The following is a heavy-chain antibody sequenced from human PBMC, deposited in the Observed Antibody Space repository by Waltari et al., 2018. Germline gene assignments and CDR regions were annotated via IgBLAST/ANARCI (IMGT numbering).Heavy chain of an antibody. J-gene: IGHJ1*01. D-gene: IGHD6-19*01. CDR3: ARGGWYGAEYFQH. CDR2: IYSSGST. Sequence: QLQLQESGPGLVKPSETLSLTCTVSGGSISSSSYYWGWIRQPPGKGLEWIGSIYSSGSTYYNPSLKSRVTISVDTSKNQFSLKLSSVTAADTAVYYCARGGWYGAEYFQHWGQGTLVTVSS. V-gene: IGHV4-39*07. CDR1: GGSISSSSYY.